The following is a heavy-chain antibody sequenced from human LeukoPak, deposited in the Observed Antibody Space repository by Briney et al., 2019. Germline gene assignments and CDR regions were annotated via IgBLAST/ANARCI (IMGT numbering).Heavy chain of an antibody. Sequence: SETLSLTCAVSGGSISSGGYSWSWIRQPPGKGLEWIGYIYHSGSTYYNPSLKSRVTISVDRSKNQFSLKLSSVTAADTAVYYCARSPYYYDSSGYYLLFDYWGQGTLVTVSS. V-gene: IGHV4-30-2*01. CDR3: ARSPYYYDSSGYYLLFDY. CDR1: GGSISSGGYS. D-gene: IGHD3-22*01. J-gene: IGHJ4*02. CDR2: IYHSGST.